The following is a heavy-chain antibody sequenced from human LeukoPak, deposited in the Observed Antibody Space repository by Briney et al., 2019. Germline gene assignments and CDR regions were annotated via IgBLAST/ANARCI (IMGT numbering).Heavy chain of an antibody. Sequence: GESLKISCKGSGYSFTTYWIGWVRQMPGKGLEWMGIIYPGYSDTRYSPSFQGQVTISADRSISTAYLQWGSLKASDTAMYYCARGFYGGYYYYYYMDVWGKGTTVTVSS. CDR2: IYPGYSDT. CDR3: ARGFYGGYYYYYYMDV. CDR1: GYSFTTYW. V-gene: IGHV5-51*01. J-gene: IGHJ6*03. D-gene: IGHD4/OR15-4a*01.